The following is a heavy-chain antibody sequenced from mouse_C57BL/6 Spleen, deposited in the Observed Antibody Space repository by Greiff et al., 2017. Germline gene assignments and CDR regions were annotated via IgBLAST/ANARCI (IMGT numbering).Heavy chain of an antibody. V-gene: IGHV1-9*01. J-gene: IGHJ4*01. Sequence: QVQLQQSGAELMKPGASVKLSCKATGYTFTGYWIEWVKQRPGHGLEWIGELLPGSGSTNYNEKLKGKATFTADTSSNTAYMQLSSLTTEDSAIYYCARKGRDYEDAMDYWGQGTSVTVSS. CDR2: LLPGSGST. D-gene: IGHD2-4*01. CDR3: ARKGRDYEDAMDY. CDR1: GYTFTGYW.